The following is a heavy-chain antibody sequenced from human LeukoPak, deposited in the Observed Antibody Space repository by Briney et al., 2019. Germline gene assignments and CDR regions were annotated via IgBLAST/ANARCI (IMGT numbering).Heavy chain of an antibody. CDR1: GGTFSSYG. CDR3: ARDLFYGSGSYYDY. CDR2: IIPMFGTA. J-gene: IGHJ4*02. V-gene: IGHV1-69*05. D-gene: IGHD3-10*01. Sequence: SVKVSCKASGGTFSSYGISWVLQAPGQGREWMGRIIPMFGTANYAQKIQGRVTITTDESTSTAYMELSSLRSEDTAVYYCARDLFYGSGSYYDYWGQGTLVTVSS.